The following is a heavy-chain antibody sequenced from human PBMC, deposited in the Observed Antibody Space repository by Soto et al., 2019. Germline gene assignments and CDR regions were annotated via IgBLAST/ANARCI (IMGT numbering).Heavy chain of an antibody. CDR3: ASVFPDSGYLNTVS. CDR2: ISAYNGNT. J-gene: IGHJ5*02. V-gene: IGHV1-18*01. Sequence: ASVKVSCKASGYTFTSYGISWVRQAPGQGLEWMGWISAYNGNTNYAQKLQGRVTMTTDTSTSTAYMELRSLRSDDTAVYYCASVFPDSGYLNTVSWGQGTLVTVSS. D-gene: IGHD6-25*01. CDR1: GYTFTSYG.